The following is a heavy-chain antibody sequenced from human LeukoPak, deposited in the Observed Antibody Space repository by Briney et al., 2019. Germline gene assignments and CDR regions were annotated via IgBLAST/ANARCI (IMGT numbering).Heavy chain of an antibody. V-gene: IGHV3-7*01. CDR3: ARQGGRAAPFGY. J-gene: IGHJ4*02. CDR2: IKQEGSEK. CDR1: GFIFSNYW. D-gene: IGHD2-15*01. Sequence: GGSLRLSCAASGFIFSNYWMSWVRQAPGKGLEWGANIKQEGSEKSYVESVKGRFTISRDNANNSLNLQMNSLRAEDTAVYYCARQGGRAAPFGYWGQGTLVTVSS.